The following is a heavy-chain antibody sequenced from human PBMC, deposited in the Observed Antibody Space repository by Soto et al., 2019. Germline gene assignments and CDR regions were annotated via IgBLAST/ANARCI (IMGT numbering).Heavy chain of an antibody. Sequence: QVQLQESGPGLVKPSQTLSLTCTVSGGSISSGGYYWSWIRQHPGKGLEWIGYIYYSGSTYYNPSLKSRVTISVDTSKNQFSLKLSSVTAADTAVYYCARDRVGATHDAFDIWGQGTMVTVSS. V-gene: IGHV4-31*03. CDR2: IYYSGST. CDR1: GGSISSGGYY. D-gene: IGHD1-26*01. CDR3: ARDRVGATHDAFDI. J-gene: IGHJ3*02.